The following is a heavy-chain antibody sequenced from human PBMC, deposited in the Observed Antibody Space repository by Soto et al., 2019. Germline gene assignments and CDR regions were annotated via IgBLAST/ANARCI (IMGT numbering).Heavy chain of an antibody. V-gene: IGHV3-30*18. J-gene: IGHJ6*02. CDR2: ISYDGILK. CDR1: GFTFSAFG. D-gene: IGHD3-10*01. Sequence: PGGSLRLSCEAFGFTFSAFGMHWVRQAPGKGLEWVAIISYDGILKYYADPVKGRFTISRDTSKSALYLQMNSLRPEDTAVYYCAKDFKISGGHYGSLNYYYGMDVWGQGTTVTVSS. CDR3: AKDFKISGGHYGSLNYYYGMDV.